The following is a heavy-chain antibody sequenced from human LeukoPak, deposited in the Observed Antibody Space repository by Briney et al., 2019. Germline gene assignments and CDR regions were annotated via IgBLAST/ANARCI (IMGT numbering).Heavy chain of an antibody. CDR2: IYYSGSN. CDR1: GGSISSGGYY. V-gene: IGHV4-31*03. J-gene: IGHJ4*02. CDR3: ARDLFYYDSSGSKAHYFDY. Sequence: PSETLSLTCTVSGGSISSGGYYWSWIRQHPGKGLEWIGYIYYSGSNYYNPSLKSRVTISVDTSKNQFSLKLSSVTAADTAVYYCARDLFYYDSSGSKAHYFDYWGQGTLVTVSS. D-gene: IGHD3-22*01.